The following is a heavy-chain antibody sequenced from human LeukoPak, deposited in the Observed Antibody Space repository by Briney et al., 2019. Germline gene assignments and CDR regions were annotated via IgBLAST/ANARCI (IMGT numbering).Heavy chain of an antibody. J-gene: IGHJ5*02. CDR3: VGVRWFGGSNWFDP. CDR2: ISSNGGST. V-gene: IGHV3-64D*09. D-gene: IGHD3-10*01. CDR1: GFTFSTSA. Sequence: QPGGSLRLSCSASGFTFSTSAMHWVRQAPGKGLEYVSAISSNGGSTYYADSVKGRFTISRDNSKNTLHLQMSSLRAEDTAVYYCVGVRWFGGSNWFDPWGRGTLVTVSS.